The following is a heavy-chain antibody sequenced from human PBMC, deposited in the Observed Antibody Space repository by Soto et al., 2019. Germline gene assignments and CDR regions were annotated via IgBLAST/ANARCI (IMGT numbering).Heavy chain of an antibody. CDR3: ARDRGIAVAGTGVSYYGMDV. CDR1: GFTFSSYS. CDR2: ISSSSSYI. Sequence: PVGSLRLSCAASGFTFSSYSMNWVRQAPGKGLEWVSSISSSSSYIYYADSVKGRFTISRDNAKNSLYLQMNSLRAEDTAVYYCARDRGIAVAGTGVSYYGMDVWGQGTTVTVSS. J-gene: IGHJ6*02. D-gene: IGHD6-19*01. V-gene: IGHV3-21*01.